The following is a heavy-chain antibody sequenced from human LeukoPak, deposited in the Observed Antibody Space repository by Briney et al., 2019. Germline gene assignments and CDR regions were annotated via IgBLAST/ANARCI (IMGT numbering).Heavy chain of an antibody. V-gene: IGHV4-59*12. D-gene: IGHD2-2*02. CDR1: GGSISSYY. CDR3: ARALGYCSSTSCYKGKYYFDY. Sequence: PSETLSLTCTVSGGSISSYYWSWIRQPPGKGLEWIGYIYYSGSTYYNPSLKSRVTISVDTSKNQFSLKLSSVTAADTAVYYCARALGYCSSTSCYKGKYYFDYWGQGTLVTVSS. CDR2: IYYSGST. J-gene: IGHJ4*02.